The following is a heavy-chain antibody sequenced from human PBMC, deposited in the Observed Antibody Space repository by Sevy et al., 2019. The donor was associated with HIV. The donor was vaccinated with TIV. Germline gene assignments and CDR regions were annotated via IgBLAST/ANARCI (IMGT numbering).Heavy chain of an antibody. J-gene: IGHJ3*02. CDR2: INPNSGDT. Sequence: ASVKVSCKTTGYIFSDYNMHWVRQAPGQGLEWMALINPNSGDTIYAHNFRGRVIVTRETSMSTAYMELSGLTSDDTAGYYCVREDINYSRTVLAFDIWGQGTMVTVSS. V-gene: IGHV1-2*06. CDR3: VREDINYSRTVLAFDI. CDR1: GYIFSDYN. D-gene: IGHD4-4*01.